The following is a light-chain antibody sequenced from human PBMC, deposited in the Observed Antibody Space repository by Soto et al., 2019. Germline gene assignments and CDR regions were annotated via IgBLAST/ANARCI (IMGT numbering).Light chain of an antibody. Sequence: DIQMTQSPSSLSASVGDRVTITCRASPGISNYLAWYQQKPGKVPKLLIYAASTLQSGVPSRFSGSGSGTDFTLTISSLQPEDVATYYCHKYHSAPLTFGGGTKVEIK. CDR1: PGISNY. CDR2: AAS. V-gene: IGKV1-27*01. J-gene: IGKJ4*01. CDR3: HKYHSAPLT.